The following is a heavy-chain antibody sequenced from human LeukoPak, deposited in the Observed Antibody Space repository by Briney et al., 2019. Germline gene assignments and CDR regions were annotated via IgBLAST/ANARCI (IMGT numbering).Heavy chain of an antibody. CDR3: ARIQLWLRNLDY. CDR1: GGSISSYY. CDR2: IYYSGST. D-gene: IGHD5-18*01. J-gene: IGHJ4*02. Sequence: SETLSLTCTVSGGSISSYYWSWIRQPPGKGLEWIGYIYYSGSTNYNPSLKSRVTISVDTSKNQFSLKLSSVTAADTAVYYCARIQLWLRNLDYWGQGTLVTVSS. V-gene: IGHV4-59*01.